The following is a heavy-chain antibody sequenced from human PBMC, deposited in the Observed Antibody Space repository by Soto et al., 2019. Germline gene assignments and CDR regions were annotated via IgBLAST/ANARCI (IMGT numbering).Heavy chain of an antibody. CDR2: IWYDGSNK. Sequence: QVQLVESGGGVVQPGRSLRLSCAASGFTFSSYGMHWVRQAPGKGLEWVAVIWYDGSNKYYADSVKGRFTISRDNSKNTLYLQMNRLRAEATAVYYCRVQLISGGVDYWGQGTLVTVSS. D-gene: IGHD2-2*01. CDR3: RVQLISGGVDY. CDR1: GFTFSSYG. V-gene: IGHV3-33*01. J-gene: IGHJ4*02.